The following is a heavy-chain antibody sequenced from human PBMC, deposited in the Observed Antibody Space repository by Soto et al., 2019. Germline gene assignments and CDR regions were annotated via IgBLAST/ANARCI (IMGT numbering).Heavy chain of an antibody. CDR2: INAANGDT. D-gene: IGHD6-13*01. CDR3: VRRHVSATGIDWFDP. CDR1: GYTFTSYG. V-gene: IGHV1-3*01. Sequence: SVKVSCEASGYTFTSYGIHWVRQAPVQRLEWMGWINAANGDTKYSPKFQGRVTITRDTSASTAYMELSSLRSEDTAVYYCVRRHVSATGIDWFDPWGQGTLVTVSS. J-gene: IGHJ5*02.